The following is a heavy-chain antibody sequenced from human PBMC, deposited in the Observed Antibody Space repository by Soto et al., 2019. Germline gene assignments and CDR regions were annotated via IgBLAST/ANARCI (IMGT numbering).Heavy chain of an antibody. V-gene: IGHV3-33*01. D-gene: IGHD1-26*01. J-gene: IGHJ4*02. CDR1: GFTFSNYG. CDR2: ILYDGSNK. Sequence: QVQLVESGGDVVQPGRSLRLSCAASGFTFSNYGMHWARQAPGKGLEWVAAILYDGSNKYYADSVKGRFTISRDNSKNTLYLQMNSLRAEDTAVYYCAGGTYHFDYCGQGHLVTVSS. CDR3: AGGTYHFDY.